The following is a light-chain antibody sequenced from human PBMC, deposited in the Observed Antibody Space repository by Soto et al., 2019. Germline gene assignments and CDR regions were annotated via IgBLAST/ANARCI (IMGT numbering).Light chain of an antibody. Sequence: AVVTQPPSVSGAPGQRVTISCTGSSSNIGAGYDVHWYQQLPGTAPKLLIYGNSNRPSGVPDRFSGSKSGTSASLAITGLRAEDEADYYCQSYDSSLSGWVFGGGTKLTVL. J-gene: IGLJ3*02. V-gene: IGLV1-40*01. CDR1: SSNIGAGYD. CDR2: GNS. CDR3: QSYDSSLSGWV.